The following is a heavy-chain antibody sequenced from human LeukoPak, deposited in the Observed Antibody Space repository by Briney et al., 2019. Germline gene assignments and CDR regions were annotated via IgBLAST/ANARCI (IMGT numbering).Heavy chain of an antibody. D-gene: IGHD6-13*01. J-gene: IGHJ6*03. CDR3: ARLVGSSWYYYYMDV. V-gene: IGHV3-21*01. CDR1: GFTFSGYS. CDR2: ISSSSSYI. Sequence: GGSLRLSCAASGFTFSGYSMNWVRQAPGKGLEWVSSISSSSSYIYYADSVKGRFTISRDNAKNSLYLQMNSLRAEDTAVYYCARLVGSSWYYYYMDVWGKGTTVTVSS.